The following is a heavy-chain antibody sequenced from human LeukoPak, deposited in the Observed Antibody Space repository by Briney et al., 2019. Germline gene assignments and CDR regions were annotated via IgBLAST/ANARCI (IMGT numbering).Heavy chain of an antibody. V-gene: IGHV4-34*01. CDR1: GGSFSGYY. CDR2: INHSGST. CDR3: ARFGPPNCSGGSCFFDY. D-gene: IGHD2-15*01. J-gene: IGHJ4*02. Sequence: SETLSLTCAVYGGSFSGYYWSWIRQPPGKGLEWIGEINHSGSTNYNPSLKSRVTISVDTSKNQFSLKLSSVTAADTAVYYCARFGPPNCSGGSCFFDYWGQGTLVTVSS.